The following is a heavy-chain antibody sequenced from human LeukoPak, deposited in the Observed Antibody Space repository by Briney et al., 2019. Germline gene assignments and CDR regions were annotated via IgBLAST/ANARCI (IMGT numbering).Heavy chain of an antibody. CDR1: GGSFSDYY. V-gene: IGHV4-34*01. D-gene: IGHD3-22*01. CDR2: INHSGST. CDR3: AYSSDYQQH. J-gene: IGHJ1*01. Sequence: PSETLSLTCAVYGGSFSDYYWSWIRQPPGKGLEWIGEINHSGSTNYNPSLKGRVTISVDTSKNQFSLKLSSVTAADTAVYYCAYSSDYQQHWGQGTLVTVSS.